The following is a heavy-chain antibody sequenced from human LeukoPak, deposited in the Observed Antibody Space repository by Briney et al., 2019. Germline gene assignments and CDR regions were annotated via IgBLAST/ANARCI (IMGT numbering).Heavy chain of an antibody. Sequence: SGGSLRLSCAASGFTFSSYGMHWVRQAPGKGLEWVAAIWYDGSNKYYADSVKGRFTISRDNSKNTLYLQMNSLRAEDMAVYYCARAGGTYYDILTGRDSYYYYGMGVWGQGTTVTVSS. D-gene: IGHD3-9*01. CDR2: IWYDGSNK. CDR3: ARAGGTYYDILTGRDSYYYYGMGV. V-gene: IGHV3-33*01. CDR1: GFTFSSYG. J-gene: IGHJ6*02.